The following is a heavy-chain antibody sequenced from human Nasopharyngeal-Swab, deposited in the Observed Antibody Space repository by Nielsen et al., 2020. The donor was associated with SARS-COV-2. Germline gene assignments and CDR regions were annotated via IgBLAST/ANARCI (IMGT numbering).Heavy chain of an antibody. J-gene: IGHJ6*02. CDR2: ISSSSYI. Sequence: WIRQPPGKGLEWVSSISSSSYIYYADSVKGRFTISRDNAKNSLYLQMNSLRAEDTAVYYCARDGLDYDFWSAYFMGVWGQGTTVTVSS. D-gene: IGHD3-3*01. V-gene: IGHV3-69-1*01. CDR3: ARDGLDYDFWSAYFMGV.